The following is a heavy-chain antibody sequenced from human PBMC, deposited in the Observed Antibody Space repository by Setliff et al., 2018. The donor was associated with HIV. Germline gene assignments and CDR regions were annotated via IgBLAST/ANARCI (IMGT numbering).Heavy chain of an antibody. CDR3: VRERRRSPLSYGLDV. J-gene: IGHJ6*02. CDR1: GGSISSGGYY. Sequence: LSLTCTVSGGSISSGGYYWNWIRQYPVKGLEWIGHIYYNGRTLFNPALGTRLNMSVDTSENQFSLHLNSVAAADTAVYYCVRERRRSPLSYGLDVWGQGTTVTVSS. CDR2: IYYNGRT. V-gene: IGHV4-31*03.